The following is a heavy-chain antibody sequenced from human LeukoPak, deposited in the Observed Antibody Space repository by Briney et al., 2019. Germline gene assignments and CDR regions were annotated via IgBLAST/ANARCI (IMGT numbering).Heavy chain of an antibody. CDR2: ISSSSSYI. Sequence: GGSLRLSCAASGFTFSSYSMNWGRQAPGKGLEWVLSISSSSSYIYYADSVKGRFTISRDNAKNSLYLQMNSLRAEDTAVYYCARDDSGSYSLPRITTSYGMDVWGQGTTVTVSS. D-gene: IGHD3-10*01. CDR3: ARDDSGSYSLPRITTSYGMDV. J-gene: IGHJ6*02. CDR1: GFTFSSYS. V-gene: IGHV3-21*01.